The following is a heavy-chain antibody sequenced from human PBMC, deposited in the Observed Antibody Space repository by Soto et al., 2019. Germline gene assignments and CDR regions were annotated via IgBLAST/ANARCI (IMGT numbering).Heavy chain of an antibody. Sequence: SETLSLTCTVSGGSISSSSYYWGWIRQPPGKGLEWIGSIYYSGSTYYNPSLKSRVTISVDTSKNQFSLKLSSVTAADTAVYYWARALCTNGVCYLEPFDYWGQGTLVTVSS. CDR1: GGSISSSSYY. CDR3: ARALCTNGVCYLEPFDY. D-gene: IGHD2-8*01. J-gene: IGHJ4*02. V-gene: IGHV4-39*01. CDR2: IYYSGST.